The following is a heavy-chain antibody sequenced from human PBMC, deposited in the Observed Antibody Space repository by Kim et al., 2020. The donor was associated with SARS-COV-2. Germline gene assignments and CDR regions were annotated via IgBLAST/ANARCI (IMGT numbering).Heavy chain of an antibody. Sequence: DYAVAVKSRITINPDTSKNQFSLQLNSVTPEDTAVYYCARTEMATIHFDYWGQGTLVTVSS. J-gene: IGHJ4*02. CDR3: ARTEMATIHFDY. V-gene: IGHV6-1*01. D-gene: IGHD5-12*01.